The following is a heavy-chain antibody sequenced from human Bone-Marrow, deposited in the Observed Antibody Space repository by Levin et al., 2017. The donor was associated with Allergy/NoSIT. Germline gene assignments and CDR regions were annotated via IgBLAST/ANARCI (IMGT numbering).Heavy chain of an antibody. CDR1: GFSFSDYA. J-gene: IGHJ6*02. D-gene: IGHD3-22*01. CDR2: ISYDGNNK. CDR3: ARRRITTVIVSYGMDV. Sequence: GESLKISCAASGFSFSDYAFHWVRQAPGKGLEWVSVISYDGNNKHYADSVKGRFIISRDNSKNTLFLEMSSLRVEDTAVYYCARRRITTVIVSYGMDVWGQGTTVTVSS. V-gene: IGHV3-30-3*01.